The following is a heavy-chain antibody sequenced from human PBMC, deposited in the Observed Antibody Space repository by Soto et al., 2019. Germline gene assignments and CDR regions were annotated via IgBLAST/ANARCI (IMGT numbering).Heavy chain of an antibody. Sequence: QVQLVESGGGVVQPGRSLRLSCAASGFTFSSYAMHWVRQAPGKGLEWVAVISYDGSNKYYADSVKGRFTISRDNSKNTLDMQMNSLRAEDTAVYYCARDGKGYWYYYYGMDVWGQGTTVTVSS. D-gene: IGHD3-22*01. CDR1: GFTFSSYA. V-gene: IGHV3-30-3*01. CDR2: ISYDGSNK. CDR3: ARDGKGYWYYYYGMDV. J-gene: IGHJ6*02.